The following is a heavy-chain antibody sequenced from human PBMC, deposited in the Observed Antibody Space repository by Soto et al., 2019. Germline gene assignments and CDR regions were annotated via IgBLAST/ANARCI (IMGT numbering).Heavy chain of an antibody. CDR2: ISAHDVGT. Sequence: GGSLRLSCEASGFTLRNYAITWIRQAPGKGLEWVSLISAHDVGTYYAESVKTRFTISTDQSRNTSYLQMDSLRADDTAIYYCAKAKNDYNWDNRPPFDYWGQGTLVTVSS. CDR1: GFTLRNYA. D-gene: IGHD1-20*01. V-gene: IGHV3-23*01. J-gene: IGHJ4*02. CDR3: AKAKNDYNWDNRPPFDY.